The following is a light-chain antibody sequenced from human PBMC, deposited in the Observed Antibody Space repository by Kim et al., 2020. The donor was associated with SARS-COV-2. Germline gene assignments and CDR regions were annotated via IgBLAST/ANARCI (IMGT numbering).Light chain of an antibody. V-gene: IGKV3-20*01. CDR1: QSLSSSY. CDR2: GAS. J-gene: IGKJ2*01. CDR3: QQYGSSPAT. Sequence: WSPGERAPLSCRASQSLSSSYLAWYQQKPGQAPRLLIYGASSRATGIPDRFSGSGSGTDFTLTISRLEPEDFAVYYCQQYGSSPATFGQGTKLEI.